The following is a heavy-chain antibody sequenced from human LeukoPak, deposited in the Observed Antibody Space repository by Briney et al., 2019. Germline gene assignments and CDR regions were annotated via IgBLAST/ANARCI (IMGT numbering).Heavy chain of an antibody. V-gene: IGHV3-33*01. J-gene: IGHJ4*02. CDR3: VRAEYNWNFDY. Sequence: QPGGSLRLSCEASGFTFSSYGMHWVRQAPGKGPEWVAGIWYDGTKIYYVDSVKGRFIISRDNSKNTLYLQMNSLRAEDTAVYYCVRAEYNWNFDYWGQGTLVTVSS. CDR1: GFTFSSYG. D-gene: IGHD1-20*01. CDR2: IWYDGTKI.